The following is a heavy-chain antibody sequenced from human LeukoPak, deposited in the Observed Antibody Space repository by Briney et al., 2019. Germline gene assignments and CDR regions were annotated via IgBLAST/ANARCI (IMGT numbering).Heavy chain of an antibody. J-gene: IGHJ4*02. Sequence: PSETLSLTCTVSGGSISSSSYYWGWIRQPPGKGLEWFGIIYYSESIYYNPSVKSRHTISVDTSKNQFSLKLSYVTAADTAVYYCARHGTVVAGIHVIDYWGQGTQVTVSS. CDR1: GGSISSSSYY. CDR2: IYYSESI. CDR3: ARHGTVVAGIHVIDY. D-gene: IGHD2-15*01. V-gene: IGHV4-39*01.